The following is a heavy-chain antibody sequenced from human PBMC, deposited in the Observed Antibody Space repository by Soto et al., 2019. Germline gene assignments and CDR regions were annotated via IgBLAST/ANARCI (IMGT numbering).Heavy chain of an antibody. V-gene: IGHV1-18*01. CDR1: GYTFTSYA. J-gene: IGHJ4*02. CDR3: ARDYDFWSGYRTEYFDY. CDR2: INAYNGNT. D-gene: IGHD3-3*01. Sequence: ASVKVSCKASGYTFTSYAMHWVRQAPGQRLEWMGWINAYNGNTNYAQKLQGRVTMTTDTSTSTAYMELRSLRSDDTAVYYCARDYDFWSGYRTEYFDYWGQGTLVTVSS.